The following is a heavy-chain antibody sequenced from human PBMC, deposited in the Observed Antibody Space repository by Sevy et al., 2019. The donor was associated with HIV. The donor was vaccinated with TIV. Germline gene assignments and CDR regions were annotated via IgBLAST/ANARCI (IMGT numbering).Heavy chain of an antibody. CDR2: ISAYNGNT. D-gene: IGHD3-10*01. CDR3: ARTYGSGSYYESGGFDY. V-gene: IGHV1-18*01. Sequence: ASVKVSCKASGYTFTSYGISWVRQAPGQGLEWMGWISAYNGNTNYAQKLQGRVTMTTDTSTSKAYMELRSLRSDDTAVYYCARTYGSGSYYESGGFDYWGQRTLVTVSS. CDR1: GYTFTSYG. J-gene: IGHJ4*02.